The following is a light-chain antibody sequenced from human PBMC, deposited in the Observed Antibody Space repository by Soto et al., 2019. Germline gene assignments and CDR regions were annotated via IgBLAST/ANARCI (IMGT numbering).Light chain of an antibody. CDR1: QTISSY. Sequence: DIQMTQSPSSLSASVGDRVTITCRASQTISSYLNWYRQKPGKAPKLLIYAASSLQSGVPSRFSGSGSGTDFTLTISSLQPEDFATYYCQQSYSTLWTFXQGTKVDIK. V-gene: IGKV1-39*01. CDR2: AAS. CDR3: QQSYSTLWT. J-gene: IGKJ1*01.